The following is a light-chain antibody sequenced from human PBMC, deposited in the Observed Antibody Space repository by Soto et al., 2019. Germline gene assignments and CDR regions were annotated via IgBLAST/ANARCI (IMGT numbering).Light chain of an antibody. CDR3: GTWDSSLSAWV. CDR2: ETD. J-gene: IGLJ3*02. Sequence: QSVLTQPPSASGTPGQRITISCSGSSSNIGNDFVYWYQQLPGTAPKLLIYETDKRTTGTPERFSGSKSGTSATLGITGLQTGDEADYYCGTWDSSLSAWVFGGGTKLTVL. CDR1: SSNIGNDF. V-gene: IGLV1-51*01.